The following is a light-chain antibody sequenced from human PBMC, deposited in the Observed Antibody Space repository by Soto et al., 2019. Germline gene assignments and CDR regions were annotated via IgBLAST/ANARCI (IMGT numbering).Light chain of an antibody. J-gene: IGKJ5*01. Sequence: EILLTQSPATLSVSPGEKVTLSCRASQSVRNKLAWYQQQPGQAPRVLIYDTSTRATGLPARFSGSGSGTDFTLTISSLQSEDSAVYYCQQRSNWPITFGQGTRLEIK. CDR3: QQRSNWPIT. CDR1: QSVRNK. V-gene: IGKV3-15*01. CDR2: DTS.